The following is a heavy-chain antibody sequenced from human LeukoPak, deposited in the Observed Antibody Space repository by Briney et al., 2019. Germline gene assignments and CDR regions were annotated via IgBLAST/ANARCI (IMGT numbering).Heavy chain of an antibody. D-gene: IGHD3-3*01. CDR1: GFTFSSYS. CDR3: ARDETLYDFWSGYYPVGYFDY. Sequence: GGSLRLSCAASGFTFSSYSMNWVRQAPGKGLEWVSSISSSSSYIYHADSVKGRFTISRDNAKNSLYLQMNSLRAEDTAVYYCARDETLYDFWSGYYPVGYFDYWGQGTLVTVSS. J-gene: IGHJ4*02. CDR2: ISSSSSYI. V-gene: IGHV3-21*01.